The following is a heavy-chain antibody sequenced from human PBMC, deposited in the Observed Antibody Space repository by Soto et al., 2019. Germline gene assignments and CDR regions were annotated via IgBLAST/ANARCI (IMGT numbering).Heavy chain of an antibody. Sequence: PXXSLKISFKGSGYSFTSYWITWVPQLPGKGLEWMGIIFPGDSDARYSPSLQGQVTISADKSISTAYLQWSSLQDSDSGMYYCAVMSQPGSNSPLESWGQGTLVTVSS. D-gene: IGHD3-10*01. J-gene: IGHJ4*02. V-gene: IGHV5-51*01. CDR3: AVMSQPGSNSPLES. CDR1: GYSFTSYW. CDR2: IFPGDSDA.